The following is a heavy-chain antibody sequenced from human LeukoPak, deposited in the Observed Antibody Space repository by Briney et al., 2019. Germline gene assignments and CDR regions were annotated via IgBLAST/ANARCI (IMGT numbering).Heavy chain of an antibody. V-gene: IGHV1-8*01. CDR2: MNPNSGNT. J-gene: IGHJ4*02. CDR1: GYTFTSYD. CDR3: ARGDDSSGYYSNY. Sequence: ASVKVSCKASGYTFTSYDINWVRQAPGQGLEWMGWMNPNSGNTGYAQKFQGRVTMTRNTSISTAYMELSSLRSEDTAVYYCARGDDSSGYYSNYWGQGTLVTVSS. D-gene: IGHD3-22*01.